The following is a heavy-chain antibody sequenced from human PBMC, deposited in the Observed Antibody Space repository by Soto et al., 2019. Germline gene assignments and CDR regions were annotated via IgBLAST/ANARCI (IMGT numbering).Heavy chain of an antibody. CDR2: ISAYNGNT. Sequence: ASVKVSCKASGYTFTSYGISWVRQAPGQGLEWMGWISAYNGNTNYAQKLQGRVTMTTDTSTSTAYMELRSLRSDDTAVYYCARAGEGCSGGSCYREGYLKHCGQGAMVTVYS. V-gene: IGHV1-18*04. CDR3: ARAGEGCSGGSCYREGYLKH. J-gene: IGHJ1*01. D-gene: IGHD2-15*01. CDR1: GYTFTSYG.